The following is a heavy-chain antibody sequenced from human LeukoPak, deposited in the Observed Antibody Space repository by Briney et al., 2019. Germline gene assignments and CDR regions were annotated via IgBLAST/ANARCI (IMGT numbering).Heavy chain of an antibody. CDR1: GGSISHYH. CDR3: ARKDGDW. CDR2: FYSIGNT. D-gene: IGHD3-9*01. J-gene: IGHJ4*02. V-gene: IGHV4-59*08. Sequence: SETLSLTCSASGGSISHYHWTWIRQPPGKGLEWIGYFYSIGNTNYNPSLESRATISVDTSRNQVSLRLSSVTAADTAVYYCARKDGDWWGQGILVTVSS.